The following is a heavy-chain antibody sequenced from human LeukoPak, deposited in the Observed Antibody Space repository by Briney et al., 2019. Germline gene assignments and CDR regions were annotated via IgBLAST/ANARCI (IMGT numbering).Heavy chain of an antibody. CDR3: ASHPVGTYSSSSSG. CDR1: GGSFSGYY. J-gene: IGHJ4*02. D-gene: IGHD6-6*01. CDR2: VNHSGST. V-gene: IGHV4-34*01. Sequence: ETLCLTCAVYGGSFSGYYWSWIRQPPGKGLEWIGEVNHSGSTNYNPSLKSRVTISVDTSKNQFSLKLSSVTAADTAVYYCASHPVGTYSSSSSGWGQRTVVADSS.